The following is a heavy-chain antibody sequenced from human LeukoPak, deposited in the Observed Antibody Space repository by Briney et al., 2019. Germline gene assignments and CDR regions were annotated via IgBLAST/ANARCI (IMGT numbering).Heavy chain of an antibody. D-gene: IGHD6-13*01. J-gene: IGHJ4*02. CDR3: ARDLYSSPFDY. V-gene: IGHV4-34*01. Sequence: SETLSLTCAVNGGTFSGYYWSWIRQPPGKGLEWIGEINHSGSTNYNPSLKSRVTISVDTSKNQFSLKLSSVTAADTAVYYCARDLYSSPFDYWGQGTLVTVSS. CDR2: INHSGST. CDR1: GGTFSGYY.